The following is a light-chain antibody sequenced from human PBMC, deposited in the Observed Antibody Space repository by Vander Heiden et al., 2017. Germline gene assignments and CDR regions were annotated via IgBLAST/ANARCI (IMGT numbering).Light chain of an antibody. CDR1: QSVLYRSNNKNY. J-gene: IGKJ1*01. Sequence: DIVMTQSPDSLAVALGVRATINCKSSQSVLYRSNNKNYLAWFQQKPGQPPKLLIYWASTRESGVPDRFSGSGSGTDFTLTISSLQAEDVAVYYCQQYYSTPPTFGQGTKVEIK. CDR3: QQYYSTPPT. CDR2: WAS. V-gene: IGKV4-1*01.